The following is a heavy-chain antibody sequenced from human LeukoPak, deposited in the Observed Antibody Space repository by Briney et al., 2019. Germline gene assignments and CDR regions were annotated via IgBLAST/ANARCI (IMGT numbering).Heavy chain of an antibody. V-gene: IGHV4-34*01. CDR1: GGSFSGYY. CDR2: INHSGST. CDR3: ASRREDNGGVPPYYFDY. Sequence: PSETLSLTCAVYGGSFSGYYWSWIRQPPGKGREWSWEINHSGSTNYNPSLKSRVTISVDTSKNQFSLKLTSVTAADTAVYYCASRREDNGGVPPYYFDYWGQGTLVTVSS. J-gene: IGHJ4*02. D-gene: IGHD2-8*02.